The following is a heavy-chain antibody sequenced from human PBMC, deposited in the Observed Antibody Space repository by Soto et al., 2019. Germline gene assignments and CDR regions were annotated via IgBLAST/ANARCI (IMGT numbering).Heavy chain of an antibody. Sequence: QVQLVQSGAEVKKPGSSVKVSCKASGGTFSSYAISWVRQAPGQGLEWMGGIIPIFGTTNYAQKFQGRVTITADESTSTAYMELSSLRSEDTAVYYCAREGGSGNYRYYAMDVWGQGTTVTVSS. D-gene: IGHD3-10*01. CDR2: IIPIFGTT. V-gene: IGHV1-69*12. J-gene: IGHJ6*02. CDR3: AREGGSGNYRYYAMDV. CDR1: GGTFSSYA.